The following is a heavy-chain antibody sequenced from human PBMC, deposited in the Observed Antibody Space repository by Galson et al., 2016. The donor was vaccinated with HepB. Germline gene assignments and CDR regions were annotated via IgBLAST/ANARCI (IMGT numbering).Heavy chain of an antibody. D-gene: IGHD6-13*01. CDR2: INAANGNT. J-gene: IGHJ6*02. Sequence: SVKVSCKASGYSFINYAMHWVRQAPGQGLEYMGWINAANGNTKSLQKFQGRVTITMDTSATTAYMDLTSLRSEDTAVYYCARGIPAAGMSIGGFKYGMDVWGQGTMVTVS. V-gene: IGHV1-3*01. CDR3: ARGIPAAGMSIGGFKYGMDV. CDR1: GYSFINYA.